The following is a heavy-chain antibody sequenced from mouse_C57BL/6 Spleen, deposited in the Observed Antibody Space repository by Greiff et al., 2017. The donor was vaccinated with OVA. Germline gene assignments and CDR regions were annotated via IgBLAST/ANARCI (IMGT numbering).Heavy chain of an antibody. CDR1: GYTFTSYW. CDR3: ARSGSYGSSSWYFDV. V-gene: IGHV1-69*01. J-gene: IGHJ1*03. D-gene: IGHD1-1*01. CDR2: IDPSDSYT. Sequence: QVQLQQPGAELVMPGASVKLSCKASGYTFTSYWMHWVKQRPGQGLEWIGEIDPSDSYTNYNQKFKGKSTLTVDKSSSTAYMQLSSLTSEDSAVYYCARSGSYGSSSWYFDVWGTGTTVTVSS.